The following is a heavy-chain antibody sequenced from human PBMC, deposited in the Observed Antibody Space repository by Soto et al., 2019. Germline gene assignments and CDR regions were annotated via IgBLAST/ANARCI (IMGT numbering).Heavy chain of an antibody. V-gene: IGHV3-30*18. CDR2: ISYDGSNK. J-gene: IGHJ4*02. D-gene: IGHD3-10*01. CDR1: GFTFSSYG. CDR3: DKDRSRVRGLMPY. Sequence: PGGSLRLSCAASGFTFSSYGMHWVRQAPGKGLEWVAVISYDGSNKYYADSVKGRFTISRDNSKNTLYLQMNSLRAEDTAVYYCDKDRSRVRGLMPYWGQGSLVTVSS.